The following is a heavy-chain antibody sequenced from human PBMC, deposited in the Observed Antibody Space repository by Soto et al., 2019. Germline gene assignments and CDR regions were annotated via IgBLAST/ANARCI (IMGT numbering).Heavy chain of an antibody. J-gene: IGHJ4*02. CDR1: GGSISSSNW. Sequence: QVQLQESGPGLVKPSGTLSLTCAVSGGSISSSNWWSWVRQPPGKGLEWIGEIYHSGSTNYNPSLKSRVTISVDKSKNQFSLKLSSVTAADTAVYYCARDESEYDYVWGSYRNFDYWGQGTLVTVSS. CDR3: ARDESEYDYVWGSYRNFDY. D-gene: IGHD3-16*02. V-gene: IGHV4-4*02. CDR2: IYHSGST.